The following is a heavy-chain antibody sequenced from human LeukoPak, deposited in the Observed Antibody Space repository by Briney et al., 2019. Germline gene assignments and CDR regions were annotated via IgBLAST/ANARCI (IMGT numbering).Heavy chain of an antibody. CDR2: IYYSGST. Sequence: SETLSLTCTVSGGSISSSSYYWGWIRQPPGKGLEWIGSIYYSGSTYYNPSLKSRVTISVDTSKNQFSLKLSSVTAADTAVYYCARGRGDCSGGSCFVVDWFDPWGQGTLVTVSS. CDR1: GGSISSSSYY. CDR3: ARGRGDCSGGSCFVVDWFDP. D-gene: IGHD2-15*01. J-gene: IGHJ5*02. V-gene: IGHV4-39*07.